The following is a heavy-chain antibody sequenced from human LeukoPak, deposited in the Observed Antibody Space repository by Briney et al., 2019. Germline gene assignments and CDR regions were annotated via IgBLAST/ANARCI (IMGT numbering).Heavy chain of an antibody. CDR3: ARGQAAAGDY. J-gene: IGHJ4*02. D-gene: IGHD6-13*01. CDR2: IIPIFGTA. V-gene: IGHV1-69*05. Sequence: ASVKVSCKASGYTFTGYYMHWVRQAPGQGLEWMGGIIPIFGTANYAQKFQGRVTITTDESTSTAYMELSSLRSEDTAVYYCARGQAAAGDYWGQGTLVTVSS. CDR1: GYTFTGYY.